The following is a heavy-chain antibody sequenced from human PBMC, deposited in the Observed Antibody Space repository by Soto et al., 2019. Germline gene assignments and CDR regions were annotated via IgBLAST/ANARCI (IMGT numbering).Heavy chain of an antibody. D-gene: IGHD2-15*01. CDR3: ATRGCSGGSCYYFDY. V-gene: IGHV4-34*01. Sequence: SQTLSLTCAVYGGSFSGYYWSWIRQPPGKGLEWIGEINHSGSTNYNPSLKSRVTISVDTSKNQFSLKLSSVTAADTAVYYCATRGCSGGSCYYFDYWGQGTLVTVSS. CDR2: INHSGST. J-gene: IGHJ4*02. CDR1: GGSFSGYY.